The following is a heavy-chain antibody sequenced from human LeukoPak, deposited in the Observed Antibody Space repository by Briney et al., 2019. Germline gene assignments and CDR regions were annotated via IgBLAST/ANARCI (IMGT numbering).Heavy chain of an antibody. Sequence: GGSLRLSCAASGFTFSTYWMHWVRQAPGKGLVWVSRITSDGITTIYADSVKGRFTISRNNAKNTLYLQMNSLRAEDTAVYYCARGYSYGSNWFDPWGQGTLVTVSS. D-gene: IGHD5-18*01. V-gene: IGHV3-74*01. J-gene: IGHJ5*02. CDR2: ITSDGITT. CDR3: ARGYSYGSNWFDP. CDR1: GFTFSTYW.